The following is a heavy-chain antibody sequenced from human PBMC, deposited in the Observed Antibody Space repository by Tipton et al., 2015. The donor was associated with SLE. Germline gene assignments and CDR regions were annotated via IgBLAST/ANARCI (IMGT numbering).Heavy chain of an antibody. Sequence: TLSLTCAVYGGSFSGYYRSWIRQPPGKGLEWIGEINHSGSTNYNPSLKSRVTISIDTSKNQFSLKLSSVTAADTAVYYCARGLSSLVGFYYYYYMDVWGKGTTVTVSS. CDR1: GGSFSGYY. V-gene: IGHV4-34*01. D-gene: IGHD2-8*02. CDR2: INHSGST. J-gene: IGHJ6*03. CDR3: ARGLSSLVGFYYYYYMDV.